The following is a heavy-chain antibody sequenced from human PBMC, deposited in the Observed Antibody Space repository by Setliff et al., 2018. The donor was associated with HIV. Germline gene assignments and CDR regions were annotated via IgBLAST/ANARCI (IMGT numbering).Heavy chain of an antibody. Sequence: SETLSLTCTVSGGSISSSSYYWGWIRQPPGKGLEWIGTIYYSGSTYYNPSLKSRVTISADTSKNQFPLRLSSATAADTAVYYCARVYYNLWSSYFWEHVQLDPWGQGTRVTVSS. J-gene: IGHJ5*02. CDR2: IYYSGST. D-gene: IGHD3-3*01. V-gene: IGHV4-39*06. CDR1: GGSISSSSYY. CDR3: ARVYYNLWSSYFWEHVQLDP.